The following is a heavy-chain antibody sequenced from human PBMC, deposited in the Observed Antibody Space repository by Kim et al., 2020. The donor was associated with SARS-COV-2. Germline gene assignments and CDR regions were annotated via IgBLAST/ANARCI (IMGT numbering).Heavy chain of an antibody. CDR3: TRTSYGANYFTYY. CDR2: SRNKARSYTT. J-gene: IGHJ4*02. D-gene: IGHD3-3*01. CDR1: GFTFNDYY. Sequence: GGSLRLSCAASGFTFNDYYMDWVRQAPGKGLEWVARSRNKARSYTTEYAASVKGRFTVSRDESENSLYLDMNSLKTEDTAVYYCTRTSYGANYFTYYWGQGTLVTVSS. V-gene: IGHV3-72*01.